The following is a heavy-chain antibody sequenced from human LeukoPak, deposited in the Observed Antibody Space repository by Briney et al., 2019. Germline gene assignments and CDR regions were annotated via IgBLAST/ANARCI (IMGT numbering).Heavy chain of an antibody. CDR2: IWYDGSNK. J-gene: IGHJ4*02. V-gene: IGHV3-33*08. CDR1: GFTFSTYA. CDR3: ARDSYSSGWYHFDY. Sequence: PGGSLRLSCAASGFTFSTYAMSWVRQAPGKGLEWVAVIWYDGSNKYYADSVKGRFTISRDNSKNTLYLQMNSLRAEDTAVYYCARDSYSSGWYHFDYWGQGTLVTVSS. D-gene: IGHD6-19*01.